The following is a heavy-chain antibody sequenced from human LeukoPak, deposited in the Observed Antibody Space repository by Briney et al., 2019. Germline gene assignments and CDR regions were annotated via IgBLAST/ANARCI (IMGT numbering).Heavy chain of an antibody. CDR2: ISWNSGSI. D-gene: IGHD1-1*01. V-gene: IGHV3-9*01. J-gene: IGHJ5*02. Sequence: GGSLRLSCAASGFTFDDYAMHWVRQAPGKGLEWVSGISWNSGSIGYADSVKGRFTISRDNAKNSLYLQMNSQRAEDTALYYCAKDIKGTGTTFWFDPWGQGTLVTVSS. CDR3: AKDIKGTGTTFWFDP. CDR1: GFTFDDYA.